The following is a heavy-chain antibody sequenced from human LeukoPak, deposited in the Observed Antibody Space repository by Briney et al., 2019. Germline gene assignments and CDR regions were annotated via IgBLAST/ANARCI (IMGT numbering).Heavy chain of an antibody. Sequence: SSETLSLTCAVYGGSFSGYYWSWIRQPPGKRLEWIGEINHSGSTNYNPSLKSRVTISVDTSKNQFSLKLSSVTAADTAVYYCARVVVVVAATHIDYWGQGTLVTVSS. CDR2: INHSGST. D-gene: IGHD2-15*01. CDR1: GGSFSGYY. CDR3: ARVVVVVAATHIDY. V-gene: IGHV4-34*01. J-gene: IGHJ4*02.